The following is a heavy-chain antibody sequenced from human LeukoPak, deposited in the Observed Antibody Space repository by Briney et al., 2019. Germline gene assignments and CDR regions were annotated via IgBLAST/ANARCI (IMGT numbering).Heavy chain of an antibody. J-gene: IGHJ4*02. V-gene: IGHV1-3*01. D-gene: IGHD3-10*01. Sequence: GASVKVSCKASGYTFTSYAMHWVRQAPGQRLEWMGWINPGFGNTKYSQKFQGRVTINADESTSTAYMELSSLRSEDTAVYYCATEYGSGSYYGNYWGQGTLVTVST. CDR3: ATEYGSGSYYGNY. CDR1: GYTFTSYA. CDR2: INPGFGNT.